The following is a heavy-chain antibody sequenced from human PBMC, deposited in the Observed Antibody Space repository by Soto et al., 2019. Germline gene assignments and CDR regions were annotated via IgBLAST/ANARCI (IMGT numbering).Heavy chain of an antibody. CDR1: GYSFTNYW. CDR3: ARTSSTWYMDV. J-gene: IGHJ6*02. V-gene: IGHV5-51*01. Sequence: PGESLKISCXGSGYSFTNYWIGWVRQMPGKGLEWMGLVQPGESHIRYSPSFQGQVTISADKSISTAYLQWSSLKASDTAMYYCARTSSTWYMDVWGRGTTVTVSS. D-gene: IGHD6-13*01. CDR2: VQPGESHI.